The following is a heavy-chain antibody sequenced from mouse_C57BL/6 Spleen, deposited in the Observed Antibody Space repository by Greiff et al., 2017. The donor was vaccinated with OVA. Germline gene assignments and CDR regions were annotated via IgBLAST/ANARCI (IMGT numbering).Heavy chain of an antibody. Sequence: QVQLQQPGAELVRPGTSVKLSCKASGYTFTSYWMHWVKQRPGQGLEWIGVIDPSDSYTNYTQKFKGQATLTVDTSSSTAYMQLSSLTSEDSAVYYCARNYYGNLPGFAYWGQGTLVTVSA. CDR2: IDPSDSYT. D-gene: IGHD2-1*01. CDR3: ARNYYGNLPGFAY. CDR1: GYTFTSYW. J-gene: IGHJ3*01. V-gene: IGHV1-59*01.